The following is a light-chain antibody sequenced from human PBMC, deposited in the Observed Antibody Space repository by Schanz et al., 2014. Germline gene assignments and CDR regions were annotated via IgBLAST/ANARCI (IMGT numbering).Light chain of an antibody. J-gene: IGLJ3*02. CDR3: AAWDDSLNSWV. Sequence: QSALTQPPSASGSPGQSVTISCTGTSSDVGGYNYVSWYQQHPGKAPKLMISEVSKRPSGVPDRFSGSKSDNTASLTVSGLQVEDEADYYCAAWDDSLNSWVFGGGTKLTVL. CDR2: EVS. CDR1: SSDVGGYNY. V-gene: IGLV2-8*01.